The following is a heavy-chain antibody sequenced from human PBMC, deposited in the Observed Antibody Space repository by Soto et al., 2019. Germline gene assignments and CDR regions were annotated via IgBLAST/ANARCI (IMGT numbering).Heavy chain of an antibody. Sequence: QVQLVQSGAEVKKPGSSVKVSCKASGGTFSSYAISWVRQAPGQGLEWMGGIIPIFGTANYAQKFQGRVTITADESTSTAYMELSSLRSEDTAVYYCARGDVDTAMFSSIGSTRWFDPWGQGTLVTVSS. CDR1: GGTFSSYA. CDR2: IIPIFGTA. CDR3: ARGDVDTAMFSSIGSTRWFDP. D-gene: IGHD5-18*01. J-gene: IGHJ5*02. V-gene: IGHV1-69*01.